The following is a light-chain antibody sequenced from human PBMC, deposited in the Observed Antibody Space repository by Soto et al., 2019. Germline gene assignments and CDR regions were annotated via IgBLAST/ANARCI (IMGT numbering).Light chain of an antibody. CDR2: DAS. CDR3: QQYDNLPLT. CDR1: QDISNY. Sequence: DIQMTQSPSSLSASVGDRVTITCQTSQDISNYLNWYQQKSGKAPELLIYDASNLETGVPSRFSGSGSGTEFTFPISRLQPEDIATYYCQQYDNLPLTFGGGTKVAIK. V-gene: IGKV1-33*01. J-gene: IGKJ4*01.